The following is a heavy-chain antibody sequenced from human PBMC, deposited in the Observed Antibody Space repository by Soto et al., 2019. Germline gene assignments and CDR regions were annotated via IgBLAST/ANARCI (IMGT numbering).Heavy chain of an antibody. CDR3: ARVVPAAMKVNWFDP. V-gene: IGHV4-30-4*01. D-gene: IGHD2-2*01. CDR2: IYYSGST. Sequence: SETLSLTCTVSGGSISSGDYYWSWIRQPPGKGLEWIGYIYYSGSTYYNPSLKSRVTISVDTSKNQFSLKLSSVTAADTAVYYCARVVPAAMKVNWFDPWGQGTLVTVSS. J-gene: IGHJ5*02. CDR1: GGSISSGDYY.